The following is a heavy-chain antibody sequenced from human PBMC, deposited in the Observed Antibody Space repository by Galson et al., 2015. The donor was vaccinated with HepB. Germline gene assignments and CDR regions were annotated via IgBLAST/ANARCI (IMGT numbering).Heavy chain of an antibody. CDR2: IYPGDSDT. Sequence: QSGAEVKKPGESLKISCKGSGYSFTNYWIGWVRQMPGKGLEWMGIIYPGDSDTRYSPSFQGQVTISADKSISTAYLQWSSLKASDTAMYYCARSRAVGTAMVYFDYWGQGTLVTVSS. CDR3: ARSRAVGTAMVYFDY. V-gene: IGHV5-51*03. J-gene: IGHJ4*02. D-gene: IGHD5-18*01. CDR1: GYSFTNYW.